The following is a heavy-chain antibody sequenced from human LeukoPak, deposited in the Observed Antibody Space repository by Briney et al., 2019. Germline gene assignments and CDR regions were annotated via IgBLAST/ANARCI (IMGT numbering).Heavy chain of an antibody. V-gene: IGHV4-59*01. CDR2: IYYSGST. D-gene: IGHD1-26*01. CDR1: GGSISTYY. Sequence: ASETLSLTCTVSGGSISTYYWSWIRQPPGKGLEWIGYIYYSGSTTYNPSLKSRVTISVDTSKNQFSLKLSSVTAADTAVYYCARGLMGATTPFYYWGQGTLVTVSS. CDR3: ARGLMGATTPFYY. J-gene: IGHJ4*02.